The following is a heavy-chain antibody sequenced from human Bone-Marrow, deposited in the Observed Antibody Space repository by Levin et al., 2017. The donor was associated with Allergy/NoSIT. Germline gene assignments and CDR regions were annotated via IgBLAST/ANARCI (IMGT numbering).Heavy chain of an antibody. CDR3: ATTTAGEISSSFDF. J-gene: IGHJ4*02. Sequence: GESLKISCAASGFIVTNNYMSWVRQAPGKGLEWVSVTYTGGTTYYSDSVKDRFTISRDSSKNTVFLQMNSLRVEDTAVYYCATTTAGEISSSFDFWGQGTLVTVSS. CDR1: GFIVTNNY. CDR2: TYTGGTT. V-gene: IGHV3-66*01. D-gene: IGHD7-27*01.